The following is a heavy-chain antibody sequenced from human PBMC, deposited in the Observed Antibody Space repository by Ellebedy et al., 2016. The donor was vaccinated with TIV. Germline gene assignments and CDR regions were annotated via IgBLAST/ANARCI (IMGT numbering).Heavy chain of an antibody. J-gene: IGHJ4*02. CDR1: GFSLSSYW. V-gene: IGHV3-7*01. Sequence: GESLKISXAASGFSLSSYWMSWVRQAPGKGPEWVASIKHDESEIYSMDSVKGRFAISRDNAKNSLYLQMNTLRAEDTAVYSCTRARREYASGWDPFDYWGQGTLVTVSS. CDR3: TRARREYASGWDPFDY. CDR2: IKHDESEI. D-gene: IGHD6-19*01.